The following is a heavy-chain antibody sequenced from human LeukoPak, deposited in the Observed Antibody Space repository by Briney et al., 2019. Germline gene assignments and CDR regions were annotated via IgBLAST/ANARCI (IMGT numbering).Heavy chain of an antibody. V-gene: IGHV3-74*01. CDR2: INSDGTNT. CDR1: GFTLSSYW. D-gene: IGHD3-10*01. J-gene: IGHJ6*03. CDR3: ARPGAGSYMDV. Sequence: GGSLRLSCAASGFTLSSYWMHWVRQAPGKGLVWVSRINSDGTNTNDADSVKGRFTISRDTAKNTLYLQMNSLRAEDTAVYYCARPGAGSYMDVWGKGTTVTISS.